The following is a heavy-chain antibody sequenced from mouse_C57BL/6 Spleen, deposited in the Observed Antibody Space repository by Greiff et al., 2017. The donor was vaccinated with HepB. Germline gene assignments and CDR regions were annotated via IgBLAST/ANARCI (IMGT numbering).Heavy chain of an antibody. Sequence: VQLQQSGPGLVKPSQSLSLTCSVTGYSITSGYYWNWIRQFPGNKLEWMGYISYDGSNNYNPSLKNRISITRDTSKNQFFLKLNSVTTEDTATYYCARERHYGYDYAMDYWGQGTSVTVSS. CDR2: ISYDGSN. D-gene: IGHD2-2*01. J-gene: IGHJ4*01. CDR1: GYSITSGYY. V-gene: IGHV3-6*01. CDR3: ARERHYGYDYAMDY.